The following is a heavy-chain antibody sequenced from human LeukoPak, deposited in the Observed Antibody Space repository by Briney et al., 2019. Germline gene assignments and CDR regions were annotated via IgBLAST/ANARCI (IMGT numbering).Heavy chain of an antibody. J-gene: IGHJ4*02. CDR2: IYYSGST. V-gene: IGHV4-59*01. CDR1: GGSISSYY. D-gene: IGHD3-22*01. CDR3: ARGPAYYHDSSGYYDY. Sequence: PSETLSLTCTVSGGSISSYYWSWIRQPPGKGLEWIGYIYYSGSTNYNPSLKSRVTISVDTSKNQFSLKLSSVTAADTAVYYCARGPAYYHDSSGYYDYWGQGTLVTVSS.